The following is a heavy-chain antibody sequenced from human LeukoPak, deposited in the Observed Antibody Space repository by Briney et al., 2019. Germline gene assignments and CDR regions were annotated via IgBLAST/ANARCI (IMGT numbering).Heavy chain of an antibody. V-gene: IGHV3-23*01. CDR1: GFTFSSYA. J-gene: IGHJ4*02. D-gene: IGHD3-10*01. CDR3: AKAVFMVRGVIISRKGYYFDY. CDR2: ISGSGGST. Sequence: PGGSLRLSCAASGFTFSSYAMSWVRQAPGKGLEWVSAISGSGGSTYHADSVKGRFTISRDNSKNTLYLQMNSLRAEDTAVYYCAKAVFMVRGVIISRKGYYFDYWGQGTLVTVSS.